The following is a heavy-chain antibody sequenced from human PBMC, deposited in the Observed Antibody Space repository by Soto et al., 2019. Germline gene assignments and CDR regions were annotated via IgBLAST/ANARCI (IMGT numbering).Heavy chain of an antibody. V-gene: IGHV4-59*01. Sequence: SETLSLTCSISGDSMTHNYWTWIRQPPGKGLEWIGYIYYSGYTDYNPSLKSRVTIAIDTSKNQFSLKLNSVTAADTAVYYCAKGNGWYYYWGQGTLVTVSS. D-gene: IGHD6-19*01. CDR1: GDSMTHNY. CDR3: AKGNGWYYY. J-gene: IGHJ4*02. CDR2: IYYSGYT.